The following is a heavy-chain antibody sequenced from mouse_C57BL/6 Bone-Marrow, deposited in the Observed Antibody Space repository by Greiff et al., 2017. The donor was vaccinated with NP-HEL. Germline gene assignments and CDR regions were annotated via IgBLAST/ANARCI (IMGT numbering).Heavy chain of an antibody. V-gene: IGHV1-15*01. CDR1: GYTFTDYE. J-gene: IGHJ2*01. CDR2: IDPETGGT. Sequence: VQLQQSGAELVRPGASVTLSCKASGYTFTDYEMHWVKQTPVHGLEWIGAIDPETGGTAYNQKFKGKAILTADKSSSTAYMELRSLKSEDSAVYYCTKGTVVPFDYWGQGTTLTVSS. D-gene: IGHD1-1*01. CDR3: TKGTVVPFDY.